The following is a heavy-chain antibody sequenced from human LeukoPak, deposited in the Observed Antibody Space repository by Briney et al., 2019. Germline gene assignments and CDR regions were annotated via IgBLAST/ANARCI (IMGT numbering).Heavy chain of an antibody. CDR3: ASRQNYYDSSGYDAFDI. CDR1: GGSISSYY. Sequence: PSETLSLTCTVSGGSISSYYWSWIRQPPGKGLEWIGSIYYSGSTYYNPSLKSRVTISVDRSKNQFSLKLSSVTAADTAVYYCASRQNYYDSSGYDAFDIWGQGTMVTVSS. CDR2: IYYSGST. V-gene: IGHV4-39*07. D-gene: IGHD3-22*01. J-gene: IGHJ3*02.